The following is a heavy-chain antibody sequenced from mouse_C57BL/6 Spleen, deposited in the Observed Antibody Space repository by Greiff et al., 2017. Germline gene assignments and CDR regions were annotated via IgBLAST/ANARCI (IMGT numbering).Heavy chain of an antibody. CDR3: ARSTMVTLLDY. CDR2: IYPGDGDT. J-gene: IGHJ2*01. CDR1: GYAFSSYW. V-gene: IGHV1-80*01. D-gene: IGHD2-2*01. Sequence: QVQLKQSGAELVKPGASVKISCKASGYAFSSYWMNWVKQRPGKGLEWIGQIYPGDGDTNYNGKFKGKATLTADKSSSTAYMQLSSLISEDSAVYYCARSTMVTLLDYWGQGTTLTVSS.